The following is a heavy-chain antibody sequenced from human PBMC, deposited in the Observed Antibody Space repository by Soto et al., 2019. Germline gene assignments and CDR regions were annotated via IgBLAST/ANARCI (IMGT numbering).Heavy chain of an antibody. CDR2: IWYDGSNK. J-gene: IGHJ4*02. CDR3: ARDLPDILTGYYSY. Sequence: GGSLRLSCAASGFTFSSYGMHWGRQAPDKGLEWEAFIWYDGSNKYYADSVKGRFTISRDNSKNTLYLQMNSLRAEDTAVYYCARDLPDILTGYYSYWGQGTLVTVSS. D-gene: IGHD3-9*01. CDR1: GFTFSSYG. V-gene: IGHV3-33*01.